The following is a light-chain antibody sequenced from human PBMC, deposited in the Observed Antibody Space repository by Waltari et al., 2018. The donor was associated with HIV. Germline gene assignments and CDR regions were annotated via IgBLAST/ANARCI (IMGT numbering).Light chain of an antibody. CDR2: RNN. V-gene: IGLV1-47*01. J-gene: IGLJ3*02. CDR1: SSNIGSNY. CDR3: AAWDDSLSGLV. Sequence: QSVLTQPPSASGTPGQRVTISCSGSSSNIGSNYVYWYQQLPGTAPKLLIYRNNQRPSGVPDRLSDSKSGTSASLAISGLRSEDEADYYCAAWDDSLSGLVFGGGTKLTVL.